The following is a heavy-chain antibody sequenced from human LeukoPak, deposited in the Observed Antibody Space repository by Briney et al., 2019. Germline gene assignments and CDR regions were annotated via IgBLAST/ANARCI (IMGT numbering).Heavy chain of an antibody. J-gene: IGHJ6*02. D-gene: IGHD2-2*01. CDR1: GGSISSYY. CDR3: ARHQVVAHYNYGMDV. V-gene: IGHV4-59*08. Sequence: SETLSLTCTVSGGSISSYYWSWIRQPPGKGLEWIGYIYYSGSTKYNPSLKSRVTISVDTSKNQFSLKLISVNAEDTAVYYSARHQVVAHYNYGMDVWGQGTTVTVSS. CDR2: IYYSGST.